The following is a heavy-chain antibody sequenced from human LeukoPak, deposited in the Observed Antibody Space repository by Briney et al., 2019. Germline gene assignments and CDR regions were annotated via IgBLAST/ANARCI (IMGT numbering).Heavy chain of an antibody. J-gene: IGHJ4*02. Sequence: SETLSLTCTVSGGSISSGSYYWSWIRQPAGKGLEWIGRIYTSGSTNYNPSLKSRVTISVDTSKNQFSLKLSSVTAADTAVYYCARGWGHFDYWGQGTLVTVSS. V-gene: IGHV4-61*02. CDR1: GGSISSGSYY. CDR2: IYTSGST. D-gene: IGHD7-27*01. CDR3: ARGWGHFDY.